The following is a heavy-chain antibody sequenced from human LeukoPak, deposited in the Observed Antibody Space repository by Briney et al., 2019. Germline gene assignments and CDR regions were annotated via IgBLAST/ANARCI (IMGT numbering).Heavy chain of an antibody. V-gene: IGHV3-15*01. Sequence: PGGSLRLSCAASGFTFSSYAMSWVRQAPGKGLEWVGRIKSKTDGGTTDNAAPVKGRFTISRDDSENTLYLQMNSLKTEDTAVYYCTTDLRWEALEGAYWGQGTLVTVSS. D-gene: IGHD1-26*01. J-gene: IGHJ4*02. CDR2: IKSKTDGGTT. CDR1: GFTFSSYA. CDR3: TTDLRWEALEGAY.